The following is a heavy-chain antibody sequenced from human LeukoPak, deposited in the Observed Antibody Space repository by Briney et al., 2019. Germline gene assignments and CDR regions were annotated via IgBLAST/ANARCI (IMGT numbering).Heavy chain of an antibody. J-gene: IGHJ1*01. V-gene: IGHV1-24*01. D-gene: IGHD6-13*01. CDR1: GYTLTELS. CDR2: IDPEDGET. Sequence: ASVKASCKVSGYTLTELSMHWVRQAPGKGLEWMGGIDPEDGETIYAQKFQGRVTMTEDTSTDTAYMELSSLRSEDTAVYYCATLAFSGVAAAGTDFQHWGQGTLVTVSS. CDR3: ATLAFSGVAAAGTDFQH.